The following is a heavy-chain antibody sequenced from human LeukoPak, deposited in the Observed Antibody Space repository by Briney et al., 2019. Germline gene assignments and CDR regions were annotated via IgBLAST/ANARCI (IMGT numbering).Heavy chain of an antibody. CDR1: GGSFSGYY. CDR2: INHSGST. D-gene: IGHD2-15*01. V-gene: IGHV4-34*01. J-gene: IGHJ5*02. Sequence: SETLSLTCAVYGGSFSGYYWSWIRQPPGKGLEWIGEINHSGSTNYNPSPKSRVTISVDTSKNQFSLKLSSVTAADTAVYYCARRGYCSGGSCYHNWFDPWGQGTLVTVSS. CDR3: ARRGYCSGGSCYHNWFDP.